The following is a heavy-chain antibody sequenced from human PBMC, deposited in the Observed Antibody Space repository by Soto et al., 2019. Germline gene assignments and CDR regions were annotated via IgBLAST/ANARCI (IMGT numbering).Heavy chain of an antibody. Sequence: GSLRLSCAASGITISNYPMSWVRQAPGKGLEWVGRIKSKTDGGTTDYAAPVKGRFTISRGDSKNTLYLQMNSLKTEDTAVYYCTTALISPGPYPSDVMAVGAQGTT. CDR2: IKSKTDGGTT. V-gene: IGHV3-15*01. CDR1: GITISNYP. J-gene: IGHJ6*01. CDR3: TTALISPGPYPSDVMAV.